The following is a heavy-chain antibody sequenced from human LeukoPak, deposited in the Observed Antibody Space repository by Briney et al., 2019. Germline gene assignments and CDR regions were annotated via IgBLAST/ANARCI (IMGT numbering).Heavy chain of an antibody. CDR3: ARDRLYLRVEGLDY. CDR2: TSSDLNVK. D-gene: IGHD2-8*01. J-gene: IGHJ4*02. V-gene: IGHV3-30-3*01. Sequence: GGSLGLSCAASGFTFRNYVIHWVRQAPGKGLEWVAVTSSDLNVKLYADSVKGRFTISRDNSKNTLYLQMNSLRAEDTAVYYCARDRLYLRVEGLDYWGQGTLVTVSS. CDR1: GFTFRNYV.